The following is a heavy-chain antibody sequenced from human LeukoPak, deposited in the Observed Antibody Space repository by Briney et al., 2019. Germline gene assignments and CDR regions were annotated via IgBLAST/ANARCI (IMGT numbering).Heavy chain of an antibody. CDR1: GFTFSSYS. CDR3: ARESYGDGVY. D-gene: IGHD4-17*01. J-gene: IGHJ4*02. V-gene: IGHV3-48*01. Sequence: GGSLRLSCAASGFTFSSYSMNWVRQAPGKGPEWVSYISSSSSTIYYADSVKGRFTISRDNAKNSLYLQMNSLRAEDTAVYYCARESYGDGVYWGQGTLVTVSS. CDR2: ISSSSSTI.